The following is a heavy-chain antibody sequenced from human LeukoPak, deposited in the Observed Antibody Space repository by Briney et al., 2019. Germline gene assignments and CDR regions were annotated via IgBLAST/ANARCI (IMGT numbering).Heavy chain of an antibody. V-gene: IGHV1-69*01. CDR1: GGTFSSYA. J-gene: IGHJ6*02. CDR3: SCTYDGMDV. CDR2: IIPIFGTA. Sequence: KVSCKASGGTFSSYAISWVRQAPGQGLEWMGGIIPIFGTANYAQKFKGRVTITADESTSTAYMELSSLRSEDTSVCYCSCTYDGMDVWGQGTTVTVSS. D-gene: IGHD2-8*01.